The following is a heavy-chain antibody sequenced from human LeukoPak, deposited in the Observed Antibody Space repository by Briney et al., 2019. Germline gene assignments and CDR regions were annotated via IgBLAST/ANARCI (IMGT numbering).Heavy chain of an antibody. CDR1: GYSISSGYY. V-gene: IGHV4-38-2*02. CDR3: XRGYSSSWYLNWFDP. CDR2: IYHSGST. Sequence: SETLSLTCTVSGYSISSGYYWGWLRQPPGKGLEWIGSIYHSGSTYYNPSLKSQVTISVDTSKNQFSLKLTSVTAADTAVYYXXRGYSSSWYLNWFDPWGQGTLVTVSS. J-gene: IGHJ5*02. D-gene: IGHD6-13*01.